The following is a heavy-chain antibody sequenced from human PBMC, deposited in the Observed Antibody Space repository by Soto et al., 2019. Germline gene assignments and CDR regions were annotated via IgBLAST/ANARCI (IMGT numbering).Heavy chain of an antibody. J-gene: IGHJ4*02. CDR3: AMEYCSSTSCYRDD. V-gene: IGHV1-69*02. D-gene: IGHD2-2*02. CDR1: GGTFSSYT. CDR2: IIPLLGIA. Sequence: QVQLVQSGAEVKKTGSSVKVSCKASGGTFSSYTISWVRQAPGQGLEWMGRIIPLLGIANYAKKFQGRVTITADKSTSTAYMELSSLRSEDTAGDYCAMEYCSSTSCYRDDWGQGTLVTVSS.